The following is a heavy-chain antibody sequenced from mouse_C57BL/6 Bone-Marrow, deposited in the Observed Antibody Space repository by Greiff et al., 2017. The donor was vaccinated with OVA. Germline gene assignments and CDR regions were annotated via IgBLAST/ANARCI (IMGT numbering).Heavy chain of an antibody. CDR2: INPYNGGT. J-gene: IGHJ1*03. Sequence: VQLKESGPVLVKPGASVKMSCKASGYTFTDYYMNWVKQSHGKSLEWIGVINPYNGGTSYNQKFKGKATLTVDKSTSTAYMELNSLTSEDSAVYYCAKPYFDVWGTGTTVTVSS. CDR1: GYTFTDYY. CDR3: AKPYFDV. V-gene: IGHV1-19*01.